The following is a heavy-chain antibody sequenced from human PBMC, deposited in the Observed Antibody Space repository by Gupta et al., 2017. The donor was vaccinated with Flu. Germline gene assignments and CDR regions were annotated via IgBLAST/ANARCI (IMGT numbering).Heavy chain of an antibody. J-gene: IGHJ4*02. V-gene: IGHV3-74*03. CDR2: IDRDGNSI. D-gene: IGHD3-22*01. Sequence: EVQMVESGGGLVQPGGSLRLSCSTSGFTSSNYWIHWVRQDPGKGLVWVSRIDRDGNSITYADSVKGRFTISRDNAKNTVYLQMSNLRAEDTAMYYCTRNPHGSSGCNDYWGQGTLVTVSS. CDR1: GFTSSNYW. CDR3: TRNPHGSSGCNDY.